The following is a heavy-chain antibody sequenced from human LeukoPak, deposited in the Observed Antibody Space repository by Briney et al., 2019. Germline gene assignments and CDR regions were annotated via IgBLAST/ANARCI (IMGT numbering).Heavy chain of an antibody. V-gene: IGHV3-11*04. CDR1: GFTFSDSY. Sequence: GGSLRLSCAASGFTFSDSYMSWIRQAPGKGLEYLSYISGSGSDIIYADSVRGRFTISRDNAKNSLYLQMNSLRAEDTAVYYCARDRAIIVGATSPYFDYWGQGTLVTVSS. J-gene: IGHJ4*02. D-gene: IGHD1-26*01. CDR3: ARDRAIIVGATSPYFDY. CDR2: ISGSGSDI.